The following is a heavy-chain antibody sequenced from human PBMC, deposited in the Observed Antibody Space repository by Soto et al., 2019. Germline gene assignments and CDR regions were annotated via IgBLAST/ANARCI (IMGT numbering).Heavy chain of an antibody. CDR2: IRIKPYCWTT. CDR3: TRERDCSGGSCFSSYDHHYYVIDV. D-gene: IGHD2-15*01. Sequence: GGSLRLSCTASGFTFGDYSVSLFRQAPVKGLECVCFIRIKPYCWTTEYAASVKGRVTISRDDSKSIAYLQMNSLKTEDTAVYYCTRERDCSGGSCFSSYDHHYYVIDVCCHGTTVSV. V-gene: IGHV3-49*03. CDR1: GFTFGDYS. J-gene: IGHJ6*02.